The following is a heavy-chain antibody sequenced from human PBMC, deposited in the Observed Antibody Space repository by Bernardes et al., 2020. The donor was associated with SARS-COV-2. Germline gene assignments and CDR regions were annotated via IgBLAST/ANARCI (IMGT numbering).Heavy chain of an antibody. CDR1: GFTFSYYW. CDR2: IKQDGSEK. CDR3: ARDMSMIGYGMDV. J-gene: IGHJ6*02. V-gene: IGHV3-7*03. D-gene: IGHD3-22*01. Sequence: GGSLRLSCAASGFTFSYYWMSWVRQAPGKGLEWVANIKQDGSEKYYVDFVKGRFTISRDNAKNSLYLQMNSLRAEDTAVYYCARDMSMIGYGMDVWAKGPRSPSP.